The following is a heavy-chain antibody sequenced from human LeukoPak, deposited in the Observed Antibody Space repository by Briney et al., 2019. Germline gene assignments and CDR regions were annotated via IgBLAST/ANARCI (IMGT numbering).Heavy chain of an antibody. CDR3: ASEYSSGWASGYFLH. CDR2: IIPILGIA. J-gene: IGHJ1*01. D-gene: IGHD6-25*01. Sequence: SLNLSCTASGGTFSSYAINWVRQAPGQGLEWVGRIIPILGIANYAHTFQGRVTITTDNSTNTHYIQMISLRTEDTAVYYCASEYSSGWASGYFLHWGEGTLVTVSS. V-gene: IGHV1-69*04. CDR1: GGTFSSYA.